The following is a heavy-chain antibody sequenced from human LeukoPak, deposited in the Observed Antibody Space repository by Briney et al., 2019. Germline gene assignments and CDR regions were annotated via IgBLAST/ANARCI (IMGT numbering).Heavy chain of an antibody. D-gene: IGHD4-17*01. V-gene: IGHV1-2*06. CDR3: AISTVILRVFDY. CDR2: INPNSGGT. Sequence: ASVKVSCKASGYTFTGYYMHWVRQAPGQGLEWMGRINPNSGGTNYAQKFQGRVTMTRDTSISTAYMELSRLRSDDTAVYYCAISTVILRVFDYWGQGTLVTVSS. CDR1: GYTFTGYY. J-gene: IGHJ4*02.